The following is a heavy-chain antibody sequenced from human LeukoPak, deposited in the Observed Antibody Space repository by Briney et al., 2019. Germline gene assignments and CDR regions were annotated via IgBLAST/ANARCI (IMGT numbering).Heavy chain of an antibody. Sequence: ASVKVSCKASGYTFTSYGISWVRQAPGQGLEWMGWISAYNGNTNYAQKLQGRVTMTRDTSTSTVYMELSSLRSEDTAVYYCARDSKTTIVGATKASRPVDYWGQGTLVTVSS. V-gene: IGHV1-18*01. J-gene: IGHJ4*02. D-gene: IGHD1-26*01. CDR3: ARDSKTTIVGATKASRPVDY. CDR1: GYTFTSYG. CDR2: ISAYNGNT.